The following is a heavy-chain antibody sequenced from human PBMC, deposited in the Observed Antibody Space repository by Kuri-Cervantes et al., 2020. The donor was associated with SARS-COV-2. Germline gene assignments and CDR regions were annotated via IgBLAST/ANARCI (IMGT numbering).Heavy chain of an antibody. CDR1: GFTFSDYY. J-gene: IGHJ4*02. CDR2: ISSSGSTI. CDR3: ARNPIWDSGWYPPDY. D-gene: IGHD6-19*01. Sequence: GESLKISCAASGFTFSDYYMSWIRQAPGKGLEWVSYISSSGSTIYYADSVKGRFTISRDNAKNSLYLQMNSLRAEDTAVYYCARNPIWDSGWYPPDYWGQGTLVTVSS. V-gene: IGHV3-11*04.